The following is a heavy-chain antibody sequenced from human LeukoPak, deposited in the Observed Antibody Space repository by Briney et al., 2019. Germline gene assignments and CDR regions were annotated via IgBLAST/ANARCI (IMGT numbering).Heavy chain of an antibody. D-gene: IGHD3-16*02. V-gene: IGHV3-33*01. J-gene: IGHJ4*02. CDR2: IWYDGSNK. CDR1: GFTFSSYG. CDR3: AREERDYVWGSYRLHLDY. Sequence: PGGSLRLSCAASGFTFSSYGMHWVRQAPGKGLEWVAVIWYDGSNKYYADSVKRRFTISRDNSKNTLYLQMNSLRAEDTAVYYSAREERDYVWGSYRLHLDYWGQGTLVTVSS.